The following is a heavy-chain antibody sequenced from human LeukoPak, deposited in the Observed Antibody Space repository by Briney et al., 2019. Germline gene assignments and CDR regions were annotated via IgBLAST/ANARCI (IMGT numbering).Heavy chain of an antibody. CDR1: GYTFTGYY. J-gene: IGHJ3*02. D-gene: IGHD1-26*01. V-gene: IGHV1-2*02. CDR3: AREYSGSYYVETGDAFDI. Sequence: GASVEVSCKASGYTFTGYYMHWVRQAPGQGLEWMGWINPNSGGTNYAQKFQGRVTMTRDTSISTAYMELSRLRSDDTAVYYCAREYSGSYYVETGDAFDIWGQGTMVTVSS. CDR2: INPNSGGT.